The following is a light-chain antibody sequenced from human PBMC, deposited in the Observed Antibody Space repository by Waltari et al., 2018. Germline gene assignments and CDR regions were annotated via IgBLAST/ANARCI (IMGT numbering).Light chain of an antibody. CDR2: VNSDGSH. CDR3: QTGGHGTWV. CDR1: SGPSSNV. Sequence: QLVLTQSPSASASLGASVKLTCTLSSGPSSNVIAWHQQQPEKGPRFLMKVNSDGSHSKGDELPDRFSGSSSGAERYLTISSLQSEDEADYYCQTGGHGTWVFGGGTKLTVL. J-gene: IGLJ3*02. V-gene: IGLV4-69*02.